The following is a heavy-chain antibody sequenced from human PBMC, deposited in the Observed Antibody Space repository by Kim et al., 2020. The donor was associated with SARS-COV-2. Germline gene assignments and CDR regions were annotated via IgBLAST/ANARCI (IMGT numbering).Heavy chain of an antibody. CDR3: ARATAGGNSMSDVIDY. D-gene: IGHD2-21*02. J-gene: IGHJ4*01. V-gene: IGHV4-34*01. CDR1: GGSFSGYY. CDR2: INHSGST. Sequence: SETLSLTCAVYGGSFSGYYWSWIRQPPGKGLEWIGEINHSGSTNYNPSLKSRVTISVDTSKNQFSLKLSSVTAADTAVYYCARATAGGNSMSDVIDYWG.